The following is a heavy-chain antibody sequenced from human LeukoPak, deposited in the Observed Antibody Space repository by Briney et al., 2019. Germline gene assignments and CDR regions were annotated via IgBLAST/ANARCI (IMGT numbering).Heavy chain of an antibody. V-gene: IGHV4-30-4*02. CDR2: IYYSGST. J-gene: IGHJ4*02. Sequence: SETLSLTCTVSGGSISSGDYYWSWIRQPPGKGLEWIGYIYYSGSTYYNPSLKSRVTISVDTSKNQFSLKLSSVAAADTAVYYCARDAGYSYGRWDYWGQGTLVTVSS. CDR1: GGSISSGDYY. D-gene: IGHD5-18*01. CDR3: ARDAGYSYGRWDY.